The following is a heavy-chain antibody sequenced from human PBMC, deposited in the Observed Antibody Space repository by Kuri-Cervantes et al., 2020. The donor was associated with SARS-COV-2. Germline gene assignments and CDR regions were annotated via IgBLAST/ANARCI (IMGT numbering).Heavy chain of an antibody. CDR3: AKASIVGATYFDY. J-gene: IGHJ4*02. CDR2: IYYSGST. Sequence: SETLSLTCTVSGGSISSGGYYWSWIRQHPGKGLEWIGYIYYSGSTYYNPSLKSRVTISVDTSKSQFSLKLSSVTAADTAVYYCAKASIVGATYFDYWGQGTLVTVSS. V-gene: IGHV4-31*03. D-gene: IGHD1-26*01. CDR1: GGSISSGGYY.